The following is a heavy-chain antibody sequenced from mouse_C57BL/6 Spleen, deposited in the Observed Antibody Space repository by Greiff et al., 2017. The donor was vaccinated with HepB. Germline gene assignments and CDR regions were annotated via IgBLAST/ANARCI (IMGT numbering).Heavy chain of an antibody. CDR3: TRGAVVAFPLWYFDV. V-gene: IGHV14-3*01. J-gene: IGHJ1*03. D-gene: IGHD1-1*01. Sequence: EVQLQQSVAELVRPGASVKLSCTASGFNIKNTYMHWVKQRPEQGLEWIGRIDPANGNTKYAPKFQGKATITADTSSNTAYLQLSSLTSEDTAIYYCTRGAVVAFPLWYFDVWGTGTTVTVSS. CDR1: GFNIKNTY. CDR2: IDPANGNT.